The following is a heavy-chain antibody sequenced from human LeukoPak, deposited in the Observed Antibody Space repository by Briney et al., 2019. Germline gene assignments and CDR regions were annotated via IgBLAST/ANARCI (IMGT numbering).Heavy chain of an antibody. CDR3: ARATTLTTVTTPHAFDI. J-gene: IGHJ3*02. CDR1: GGSIRGYY. CDR2: IYYSGIT. V-gene: IGHV4-59*01. Sequence: SETLSLTCTVSGGSIRGYYWSWIRQPPGKGLEYIGYIYYSGITNYNPSLKSRVTISVDTSKNQFSLKLSSVTAADTAVYYCARATTLTTVTTPHAFDIWGQGTMVTVSS. D-gene: IGHD4-17*01.